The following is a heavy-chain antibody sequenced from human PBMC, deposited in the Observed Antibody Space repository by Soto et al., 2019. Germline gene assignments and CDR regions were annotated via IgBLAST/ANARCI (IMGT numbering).Heavy chain of an antibody. J-gene: IGHJ4*02. CDR3: ARAGEQYYDFWRRYYYKY. Sequence: HPGGSLRLSCAASGFTFSSYGMHWVRQAPGKGLEWVAVIWYDGSNKYYADSVKGRFTISRDNSKNTLYLQMNSLRAEDTAVYYCARAGEQYYDFWRRYYYKYWGQGTLVTVSS. V-gene: IGHV3-33*01. CDR1: GFTFSSYG. CDR2: IWYDGSNK. D-gene: IGHD3-3*01.